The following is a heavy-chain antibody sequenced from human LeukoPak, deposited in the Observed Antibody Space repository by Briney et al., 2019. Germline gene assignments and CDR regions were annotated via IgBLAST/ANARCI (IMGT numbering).Heavy chain of an antibody. V-gene: IGHV1-3*01. CDR1: GYTFASYA. Sequence: ASVKVSCKAPGYTFASYAMHWVRQAPGQRLEWMGWINAGNGNTKYSQKFQGRVTITRDTSASTAYMELSSLRSEDTAVYYCAGGGGLYYDSSGYCYWGQGTLVTVSS. CDR2: INAGNGNT. J-gene: IGHJ4*02. D-gene: IGHD3-22*01. CDR3: AGGGGLYYDSSGYCY.